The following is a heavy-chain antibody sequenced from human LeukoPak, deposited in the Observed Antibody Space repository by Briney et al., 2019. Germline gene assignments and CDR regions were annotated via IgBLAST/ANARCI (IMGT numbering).Heavy chain of an antibody. CDR3: ARDYYDFSSGQLGFSDY. CDR1: GFTFSSYA. V-gene: IGHV3-30-3*01. D-gene: IGHD3-3*01. J-gene: IGHJ4*02. CDR2: ISYDGSNK. Sequence: GGSLRLSCAASGFTFSSYAMHWVRQAPGKGLEWVAVISYDGSNKYYADSVKGRFTLSRDNSKNTVFVQMNSLRAEDTAVYYCARDYYDFSSGQLGFSDYWGQGTLVTVSS.